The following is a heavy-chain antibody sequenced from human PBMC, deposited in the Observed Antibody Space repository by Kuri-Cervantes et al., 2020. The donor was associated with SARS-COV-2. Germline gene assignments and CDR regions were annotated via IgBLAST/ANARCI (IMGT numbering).Heavy chain of an antibody. CDR2: IHSSGSST. V-gene: IGHV3-74*01. Sequence: GESLKISCAASGFTFSSYWMHWVRQVPEKGQVWVSRIHSSGSSTGYADSVKGRFTISRDNAKNTLYLQMNSLRVEDTAVYYCARGDFWNGYYNWYFDLWGRGTLVTVSS. CDR3: ARGDFWNGYYNWYFDL. D-gene: IGHD3-3*01. CDR1: GFTFSSYW. J-gene: IGHJ2*01.